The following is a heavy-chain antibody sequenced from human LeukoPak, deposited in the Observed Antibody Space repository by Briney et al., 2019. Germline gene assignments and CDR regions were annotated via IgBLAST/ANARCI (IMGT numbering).Heavy chain of an antibody. CDR1: GFTFSSYS. Sequence: PGGSLRLSCAASGFTFSSYSMNWVRQAPGKGLEWVSYISSSSSTIYYADSVKGRFTISRDNAKNSLYLQMNSLRAEDTAVYYCARESRSGYYGGRNYYYYMDVWGKGTTVTVSS. V-gene: IGHV3-48*01. CDR2: ISSSSSTI. D-gene: IGHD3-3*01. J-gene: IGHJ6*03. CDR3: ARESRSGYYGGRNYYYYMDV.